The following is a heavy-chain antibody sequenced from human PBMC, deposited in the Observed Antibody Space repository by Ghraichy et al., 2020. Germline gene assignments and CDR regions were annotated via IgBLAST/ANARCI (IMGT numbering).Heavy chain of an antibody. Sequence: SETLSLTCAVYGGSFSGYYWSWIRQPPGKGLEWIGEINHSGSTNYNPSLKSRVTISVDTSKNQFSLKLSSVTAADTAVYYCARGRGRLVKWGPFDYWGQGTLVTVSS. CDR1: GGSFSGYY. D-gene: IGHD1-26*01. CDR3: ARGRGRLVKWGPFDY. CDR2: INHSGST. V-gene: IGHV4-34*01. J-gene: IGHJ4*02.